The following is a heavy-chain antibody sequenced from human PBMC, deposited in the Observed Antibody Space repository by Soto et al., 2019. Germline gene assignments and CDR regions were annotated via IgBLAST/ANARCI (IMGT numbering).Heavy chain of an antibody. CDR2: IYYSGST. D-gene: IGHD2-2*01. Sequence: SETLSLTCTVSGGSISSGSYYWSWIRQPPGKGLECIGCIYYSGSTNYNPSLKSRVTISVDTSNNQFSLKLSSVTAADTAVYYCARGTGDIVVVPAAMTIAYYYGMDVWGQGITVTVSS. CDR3: ARGTGDIVVVPAAMTIAYYYGMDV. V-gene: IGHV4-61*01. J-gene: IGHJ6*02. CDR1: GGSISSGSYY.